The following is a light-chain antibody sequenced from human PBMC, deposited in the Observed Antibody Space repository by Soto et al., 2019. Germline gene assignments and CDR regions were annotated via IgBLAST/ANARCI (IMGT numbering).Light chain of an antibody. CDR3: LQDINYPWT. J-gene: IGKJ1*01. V-gene: IGKV1-6*01. CDR1: QGIGNA. Sequence: AIQMTQSPSSLSASVGDRVTISCRASQGIGNALGWYQQQPGKPPKLLIYGASNLQSGVPPRFSGSGSGTDFTLAISSLQPEDSATYYCLQDINYPWTFGQGTKVDIK. CDR2: GAS.